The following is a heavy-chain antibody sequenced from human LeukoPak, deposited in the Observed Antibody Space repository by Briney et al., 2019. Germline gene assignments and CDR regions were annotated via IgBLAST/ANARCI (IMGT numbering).Heavy chain of an antibody. D-gene: IGHD3-10*01. CDR3: ARGMGVSFGEIS. CDR2: ISNSGNT. Sequence: PSETLSLTCTVSGGSIGSYSWRWMRQPPGKGLEWIAYISNSGNTNFSPSLKSRVTISVDASKNQFSLNLSSVTAAVTAVYYCARGMGVSFGEISWGQGILVTVSS. CDR1: GGSIGSYS. J-gene: IGHJ5*02. V-gene: IGHV4-59*01.